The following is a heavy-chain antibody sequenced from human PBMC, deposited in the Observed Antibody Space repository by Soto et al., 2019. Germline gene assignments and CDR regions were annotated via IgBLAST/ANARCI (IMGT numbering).Heavy chain of an antibody. CDR1: GGSFSGYY. J-gene: IGHJ6*03. CDR3: ARRSSSSPRNNRIRRGNNYYYYYMDV. D-gene: IGHD6-13*01. Sequence: QVQLQQWGAGLLKPSETLSLTCAVYGGSFSGYYWSWIRQPPGKGLEWIGEINHSGSTKYNPSLKRGVTIYVDTSKNQFSLKLSSVTAADTAVYYCARRSSSSPRNNRIRRGNNYYYYYMDVWGKGTTVTVSS. CDR2: INHSGST. V-gene: IGHV4-34*01.